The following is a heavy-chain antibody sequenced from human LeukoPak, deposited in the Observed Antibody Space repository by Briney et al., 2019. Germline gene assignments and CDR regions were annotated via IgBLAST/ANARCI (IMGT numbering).Heavy chain of an antibody. V-gene: IGHV1-18*04. Sequence: GASVKVACKASGYTFTSYGISGVRQAPGQGLEWMGWISAYNGNTNYAQKLQRRGTMTTDTSTSTAYIELRSLRSDDTAVYYCARDETSRRGGVIAPGYWGQGTLVTVSS. J-gene: IGHJ4*02. CDR2: ISAYNGNT. CDR3: ARDETSRRGGVIAPGY. CDR1: GYTFTSYG. D-gene: IGHD3-16*02.